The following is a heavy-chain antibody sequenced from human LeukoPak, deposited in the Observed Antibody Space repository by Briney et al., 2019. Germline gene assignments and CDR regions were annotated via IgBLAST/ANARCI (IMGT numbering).Heavy chain of an antibody. CDR2: IYYSGSI. Sequence: SGTLSLTCAVSGGSISSSNWWSWVRQHPGKGLEWIGYIYYSGSIYYNPSLKSRVIISVDTSKNQFSLKLSSVTAADTAVYYCASKGGSYQLRSGGMDVWGQGTTVIVSS. CDR1: GGSISSSNW. J-gene: IGHJ6*02. CDR3: ASKGGSYQLRSGGMDV. D-gene: IGHD2-2*01. V-gene: IGHV4-4*02.